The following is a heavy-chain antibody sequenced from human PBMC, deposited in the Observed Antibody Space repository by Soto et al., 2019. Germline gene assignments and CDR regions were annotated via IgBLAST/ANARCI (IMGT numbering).Heavy chain of an antibody. CDR2: IIPIFGTA. D-gene: IGHD2-2*01. Sequence: ASVKVSCKASGGTFSSYAISWVRQAPGQGLEWMGGIIPIFGTANYAQKFQGRVTITADESTSTAYMELSSLRSEDTAVYYCARDREYCSSTSCYGSFDYWGQGTLVTVSS. V-gene: IGHV1-69*13. CDR3: ARDREYCSSTSCYGSFDY. J-gene: IGHJ4*02. CDR1: GGTFSSYA.